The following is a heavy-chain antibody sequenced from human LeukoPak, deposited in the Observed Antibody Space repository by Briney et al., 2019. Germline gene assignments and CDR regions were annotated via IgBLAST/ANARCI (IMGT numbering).Heavy chain of an antibody. J-gene: IGHJ4*02. CDR2: INHSGST. D-gene: IGHD5-18*01. CDR1: GGSFSGYY. CDR3: ARTVKYSYGYSWFDY. Sequence: PSETLSLTCAVYGGSFSGYYWSWIRQPPGKGLEWIGEINHSGSTNYNPSLKSRVTISVDTSKNQFSLKLSSVTAADTAVYYCARTVKYSYGYSWFDYWGQGTLVTVPS. V-gene: IGHV4-34*01.